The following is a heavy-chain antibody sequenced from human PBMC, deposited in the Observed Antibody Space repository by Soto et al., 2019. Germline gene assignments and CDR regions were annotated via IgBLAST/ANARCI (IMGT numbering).Heavy chain of an antibody. Sequence: QVQLQESGPGLVKPSETLSLTCTVSGGSISSCYWSWVRQPHGTGLEWIGHIYYSGSTNSNPSLRSRVTISADTSKNQFSLTLSSLTAADTALYYWARIGVVGATTFDYWGQGTLVTVSS. D-gene: IGHD1-26*01. J-gene: IGHJ4*02. CDR1: GGSISSCY. CDR2: IYYSGST. CDR3: ARIGVVGATTFDY. V-gene: IGHV4-59*01.